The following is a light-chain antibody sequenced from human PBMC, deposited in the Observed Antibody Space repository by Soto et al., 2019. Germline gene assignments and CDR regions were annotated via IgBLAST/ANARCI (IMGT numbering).Light chain of an antibody. J-gene: IGLJ1*01. Sequence: QSVLTQPAYVSGSPGQSITISCTGTSSDVGAYNYVSWYQQQSGKAPKLLIHEVSNRPAGVSNRFSGSKAGNTASLTISGLRAEDEADYHCSASATSRAYIFGTGPKVTVL. CDR2: EVS. CDR3: SASATSRAYI. CDR1: SSDVGAYNY. V-gene: IGLV2-14*03.